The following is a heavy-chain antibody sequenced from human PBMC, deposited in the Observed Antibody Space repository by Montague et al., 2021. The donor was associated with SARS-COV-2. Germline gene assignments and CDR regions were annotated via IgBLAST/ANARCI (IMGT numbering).Heavy chain of an antibody. CDR3: AEAQWGQQLATWYFDL. CDR1: GGSISSSSYY. Sequence: TLSLTCTVSGGSISSSSYYWSWIRQHPGKGLEWIGYIYYSGSTYYNPSLKSRVTISVDTSKNQFSLKLSSVTAADTAVYYCAEAQWGQQLATWYFDLWGRGTLVTVSS. J-gene: IGHJ2*01. CDR2: IYYSGST. V-gene: IGHV4-31*03. D-gene: IGHD6-13*01.